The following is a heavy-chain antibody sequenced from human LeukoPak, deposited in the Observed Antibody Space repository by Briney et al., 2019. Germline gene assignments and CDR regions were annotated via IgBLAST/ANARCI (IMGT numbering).Heavy chain of an antibody. CDR2: IYTSGST. J-gene: IGHJ4*02. Sequence: SETLSLTCTVPGGSISSYYWSWIRQPAGKGLEWIGRIYTSGSTNYNPSLKSRVTMSVDTSKNQFSLKLSSVTAADTAVYYCARHRGGSYYENIYFDYWGQGTLVTVSS. CDR1: GGSISSYY. V-gene: IGHV4-4*07. CDR3: ARHRGGSYYENIYFDY. D-gene: IGHD1-26*01.